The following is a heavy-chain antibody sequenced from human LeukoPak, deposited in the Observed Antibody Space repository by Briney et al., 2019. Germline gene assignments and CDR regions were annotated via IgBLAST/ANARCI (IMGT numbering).Heavy chain of an antibody. D-gene: IGHD2-2*01. V-gene: IGHV4-59*12. CDR3: ARAGYCSSTSCRIKRYYYYYMDV. CDR2: IYYSGST. CDR1: GGSISSYY. Sequence: SETLSLTCTVSGGSISSYYWSWIRQPPGRGLEWIGYIYYSGSTNYNPSLKSRVTISVDTSKNQFSLKLSSVTAADTAVYYCARAGYCSSTSCRIKRYYYYYMDVWGKGTTVTVSS. J-gene: IGHJ6*03.